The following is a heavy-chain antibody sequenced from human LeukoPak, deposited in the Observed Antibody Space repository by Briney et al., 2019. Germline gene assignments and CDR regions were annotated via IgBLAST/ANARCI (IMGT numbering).Heavy chain of an antibody. V-gene: IGHV4-39*07. CDR2: GSVYYTGIM. CDR1: GDSISSSSHY. D-gene: IGHD6-19*01. Sequence: SETLSLTCTVSGDSISSSSHYWGWIRQPPGKGLEWIGSGSVYYTGIMYYNPSLKSRVTISADTSKNQFSLKQSYVTAADTAVYYCVRVGSGWGDFDSWGQGTQVTVSS. J-gene: IGHJ4*02. CDR3: VRVGSGWGDFDS.